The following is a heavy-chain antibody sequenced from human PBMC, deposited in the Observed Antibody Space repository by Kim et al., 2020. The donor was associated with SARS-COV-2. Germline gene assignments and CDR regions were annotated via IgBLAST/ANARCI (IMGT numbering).Heavy chain of an antibody. D-gene: IGHD5-18*01. CDR2: IYYSGST. V-gene: IGHV4-39*01. CDR3: ARQEYSYGRRFDP. J-gene: IGHJ5*02. Sequence: SETLSLTCTVSGGSISSGSYYWGWIRQPPGKGLEWIGSIYYSGSTYYNPSLKSRVTISVDTSKKQFSLKLSSVSGADTAVYYCARQEYSYGRRFDPWGQGTLVTVSS. CDR1: GGSISSGSYY.